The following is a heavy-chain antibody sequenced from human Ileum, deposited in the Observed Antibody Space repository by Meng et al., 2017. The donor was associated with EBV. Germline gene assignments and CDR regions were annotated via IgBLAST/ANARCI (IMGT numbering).Heavy chain of an antibody. CDR3: ARDPTGGEDHQRV. CDR2: IYHRGST. D-gene: IGHD1-14*01. CDR1: GASLNNNNW. J-gene: IGHJ4*02. V-gene: IGHV4-4*02. Sequence: VQLQESGPGLVQPSGTLSLTCTVSGASLNNNNWWSWVRHPPGKGLEWIGEIYHRGSTNYNPSLKSRVTISMDKSTNLFSLKVTSVTAADTAVYYCARDPTGGEDHQRVWGQGTLVTVSS.